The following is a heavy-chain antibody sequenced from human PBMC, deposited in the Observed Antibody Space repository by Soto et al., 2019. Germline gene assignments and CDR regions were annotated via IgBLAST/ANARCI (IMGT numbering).Heavy chain of an antibody. CDR1: GFMFSDSW. CDR2: IKPDGSKT. J-gene: IGHJ5*02. CDR3: ASGIDP. Sequence: EAQLVESGGDLVQPGGSLRLSCAASGFMFSDSWMNWVRQAPGKGLEWVANIKPDGSKTAYVDSVTGRFTISRDNAKKFLYRQMNSLIVDDTAVYYCASGIDPWGQGTLVTVSS. V-gene: IGHV3-7*05.